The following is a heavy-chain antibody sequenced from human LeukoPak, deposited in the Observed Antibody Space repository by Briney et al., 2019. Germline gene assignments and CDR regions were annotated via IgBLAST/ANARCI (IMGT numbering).Heavy chain of an antibody. CDR2: ISGSGNAK. J-gene: IGHJ4*02. V-gene: IGHV3-48*01. D-gene: IGHD2-2*01. CDR1: GFSFSSYS. CDR3: ARDYLYAFDY. Sequence: GGSLRLSCAASGFSFSSYSMNCVRQAPRKGLEWVSYISGSGNAKHYTDSVKGRFTISRDNAKNALYLQMNSLRAEDTAVYFYARDYLYAFDYWGQGTLVTVSS.